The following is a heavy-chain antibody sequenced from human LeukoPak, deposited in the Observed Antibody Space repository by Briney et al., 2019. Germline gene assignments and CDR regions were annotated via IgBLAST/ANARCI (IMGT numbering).Heavy chain of an antibody. CDR2: ISGSGGST. CDR3: AKEANYYDSSGYYPDFDY. D-gene: IGHD3-22*01. J-gene: IGHJ4*02. V-gene: IGHV3-23*01. CDR1: GFTFSSYA. Sequence: GGSLRLSCAASGFTFSSYAMSWVRQAPGKGLEWVSAISGSGGSTYYADSVKGRFTTSRDHSKNTLYLQMNSLRAEDTAVYYCAKEANYYDSSGYYPDFDYWGQGTLVTVSS.